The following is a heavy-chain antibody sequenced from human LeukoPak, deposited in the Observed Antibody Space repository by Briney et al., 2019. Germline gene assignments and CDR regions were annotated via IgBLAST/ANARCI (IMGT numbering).Heavy chain of an antibody. D-gene: IGHD4-17*01. CDR1: GFTFSSYG. Sequence: GGSLRLSCAASGFTFSSYGMHWVRQAPGKGLEWVAVIWYDGSNKYYADSMKGRFTISRDNSKNTLYLQMNSLRAEDTAVYYCARDRATVSPDHAFDIWGQGTMVTVSS. CDR2: IWYDGSNK. V-gene: IGHV3-33*01. J-gene: IGHJ3*02. CDR3: ARDRATVSPDHAFDI.